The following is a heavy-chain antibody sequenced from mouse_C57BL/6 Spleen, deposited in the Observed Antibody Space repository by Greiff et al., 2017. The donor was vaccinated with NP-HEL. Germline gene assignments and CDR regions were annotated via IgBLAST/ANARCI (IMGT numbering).Heavy chain of an antibody. CDR3: ARLYDYDVGYFDY. D-gene: IGHD2-4*01. CDR1: GFSLSTFGMG. J-gene: IGHJ2*01. CDR2: IWWDDDK. Sequence: QVTLKESGPGILQPSQTLSLTCSFSGFSLSTFGMGVGWIRQPSGKGLEWLAHIWWDDDKYYNPALKSRLTISKGTSKNQVFLMITNVDTADTATYYCARLYDYDVGYFDYWGQGTTLTVSS. V-gene: IGHV8-8*01.